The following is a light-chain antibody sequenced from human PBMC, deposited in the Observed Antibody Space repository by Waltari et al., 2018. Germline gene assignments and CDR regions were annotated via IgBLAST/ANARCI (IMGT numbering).Light chain of an antibody. Sequence: DIQMTQSPSSLSASVGDRVTITCRASQSISNYINWYPQKPGRAPNLLIYAASNLQSGVPSRFSGSGSGTDFTLTISSLQPEDFATYYCQQSYSTPLTFGGGTKVEIK. CDR1: QSISNY. CDR3: QQSYSTPLT. J-gene: IGKJ4*01. V-gene: IGKV1-39*01. CDR2: AAS.